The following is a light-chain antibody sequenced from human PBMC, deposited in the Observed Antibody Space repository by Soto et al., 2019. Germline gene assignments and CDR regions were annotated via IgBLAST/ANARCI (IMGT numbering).Light chain of an antibody. V-gene: IGKV1-39*01. Sequence: DIQMTQSPSSLSASVGDRVTITCRASQSINSYLNWYQQKPGKAPNLLIYAAASLQSGVPSRFRGSGSWTDFTLTISSLQPEDFALYYCQQSYSTPHTFGQGTKLEI. J-gene: IGKJ2*01. CDR2: AAA. CDR1: QSINSY. CDR3: QQSYSTPHT.